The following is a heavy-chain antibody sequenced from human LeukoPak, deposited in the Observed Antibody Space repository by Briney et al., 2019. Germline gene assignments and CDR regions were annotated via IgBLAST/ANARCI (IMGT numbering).Heavy chain of an antibody. CDR3: ARLSLAAFDI. CDR1: GFTFSSYA. Sequence: PGASLRLSCAASGFTFSSYAMTWVRQAPGKGLEWVSSISGSGGSTYYADSVKGRFTISRDNSRNTLYLQMNSLRAEDTAVHRCARLSLAAFDIWGQGTMLTVSS. J-gene: IGHJ3*02. D-gene: IGHD3-3*02. V-gene: IGHV3-23*01. CDR2: ISGSGGST.